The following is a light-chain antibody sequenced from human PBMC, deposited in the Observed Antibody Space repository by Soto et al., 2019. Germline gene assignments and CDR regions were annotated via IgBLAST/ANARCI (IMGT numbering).Light chain of an antibody. CDR2: SNN. CDR1: SSNIGSNT. CDR3: AACEDSLNGWV. V-gene: IGLV1-44*01. Sequence: QSVLTQPPSASGTPGQRVTISCSGSSSNIGSNTVNWYQQLPGTAPKLLIYSNNQRPSGVPDRFSSSKSGTSASLSISGLQSEDEADYYCAACEDSLNGWVFGTGTKLTVL. J-gene: IGLJ1*01.